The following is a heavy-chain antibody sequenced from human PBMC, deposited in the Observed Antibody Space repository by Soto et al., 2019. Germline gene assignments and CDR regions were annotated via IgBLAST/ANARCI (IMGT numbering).Heavy chain of an antibody. CDR1: GFTFSSYD. V-gene: IGHV3-30*18. D-gene: IGHD3-3*01. CDR3: AKTFYDFWSGPPGF. Sequence: VHLVESGGGVVQPGRALRLSCAASGFTFSSYDMHWVRQGPGKGLEWVAVISHDGGLTYYADSVQGRFIISRDNSKNILYLQINSLRAEDTAVYFCAKTFYDFWSGPPGFWGQGTLITVSS. CDR2: ISHDGGLT. J-gene: IGHJ4*02.